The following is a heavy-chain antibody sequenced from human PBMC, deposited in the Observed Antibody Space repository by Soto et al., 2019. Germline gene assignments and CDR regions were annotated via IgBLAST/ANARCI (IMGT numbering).Heavy chain of an antibody. Sequence: QVQLVESGGGVVQPGRSLRLSCAASGFTFSSYGMHWVRQAPGKGLEWVAVISYDGSNKYYADSVKGRFTISRDNSKNRXYXXMNSLRAEDTAVYYCAKDTGPFVGGLLYDYYGMDVWGQGTTVTVSS. V-gene: IGHV3-30*18. J-gene: IGHJ6*02. CDR3: AKDTGPFVGGLLYDYYGMDV. CDR2: ISYDGSNK. D-gene: IGHD1-26*01. CDR1: GFTFSSYG.